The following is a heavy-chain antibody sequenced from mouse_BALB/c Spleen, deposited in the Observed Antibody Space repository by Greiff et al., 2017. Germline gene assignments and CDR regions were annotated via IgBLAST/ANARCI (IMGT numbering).Heavy chain of an antibody. CDR3: TTPYYYGSSPFAY. CDR2: INPSNGGT. V-gene: IGHV1S81*02. CDR1: GYTFTSYY. Sequence: LVESGAELVKPGASVKLSCKASGYTFTSYYMYWVKQRPGQGLEWIGEINPSNGGTNFNEKFKSKATLTVDKSSSTAYMQLSSLTSEDSAVYYCTTPYYYGSSPFAYWGQGTLVTVSA. D-gene: IGHD1-1*01. J-gene: IGHJ3*01.